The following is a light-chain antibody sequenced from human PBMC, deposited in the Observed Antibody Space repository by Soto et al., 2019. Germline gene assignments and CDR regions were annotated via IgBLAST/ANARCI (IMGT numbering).Light chain of an antibody. J-gene: IGLJ2*01. CDR3: SSYTSSSTRGV. CDR2: DVS. V-gene: IGLV2-14*01. Sequence: QSVLTQPASVSGSTGQSITISCTGTSSDVGGYNYVAWYQQHPGKAPKLMIYDVSHRPSGVSNRFSGSKSGNTASLTISGLQAEDEADYYCSSYTSSSTRGVFGGGTKVTVL. CDR1: SSDVGGYNY.